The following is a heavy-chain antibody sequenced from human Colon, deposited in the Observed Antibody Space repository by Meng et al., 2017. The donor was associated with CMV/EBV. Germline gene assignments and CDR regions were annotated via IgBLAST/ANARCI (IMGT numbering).Heavy chain of an antibody. CDR3: ARGAKLVGGGLYFDY. J-gene: IGHJ4*02. CDR2: IHQDGSER. D-gene: IGHD1-26*01. V-gene: IGHV3-7*01. Sequence: LTGAASGFIFNTYWMSWVRQAPGKGLEWVSNIHQDGSERYYVDSVKGRFTVSRDNAKISVYLQMDSLRAEDTAVYYCARGAKLVGGGLYFDYWGLGTLVTVSS. CDR1: GFIFNTYW.